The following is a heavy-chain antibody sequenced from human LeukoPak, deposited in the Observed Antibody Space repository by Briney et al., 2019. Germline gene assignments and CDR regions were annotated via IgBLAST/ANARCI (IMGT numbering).Heavy chain of an antibody. Sequence: GRSLRLSCAASGFTFSSYGMHWVRQAPGKGLEWVAVISYDGSNKYYADSVKGRFTISRDNSKNTLYLQMNSLRAEDTAVYYCAREFTMFIDYWGQGTLVTVSS. V-gene: IGHV3-30*03. J-gene: IGHJ4*02. CDR1: GFTFSSYG. CDR2: ISYDGSNK. CDR3: AREFTMFIDY. D-gene: IGHD3-10*02.